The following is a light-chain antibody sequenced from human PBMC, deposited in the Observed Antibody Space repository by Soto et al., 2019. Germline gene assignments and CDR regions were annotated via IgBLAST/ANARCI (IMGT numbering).Light chain of an antibody. CDR1: QSISSW. CDR3: QLSASLPWT. V-gene: IGKV1-5*03. CDR2: EAS. J-gene: IGKJ1*01. Sequence: QMYQSPSTLSVYQGERVTMTCRASQSISSWLAWYQQKPGKAPRLLIYEASSLESGVPSRFSGSGSGTEFTLTISSLQPDDFATYYCQLSASLPWTFGQGTKVDIK.